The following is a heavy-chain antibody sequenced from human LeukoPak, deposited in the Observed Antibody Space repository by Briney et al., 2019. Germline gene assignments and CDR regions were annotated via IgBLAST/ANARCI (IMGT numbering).Heavy chain of an antibody. J-gene: IGHJ4*02. D-gene: IGHD3-22*01. Sequence: ASVKVSCKASGYTFTGCYMHWVRQAPGQGLEWMGWINPNSGGTNYAQKFQGRVTMTRDTSISTASMELSRLRSDDTAVYYCARGYYYDSSGYYSIDYWGQGTLVTVSS. V-gene: IGHV1-2*02. CDR2: INPNSGGT. CDR1: GYTFTGCY. CDR3: ARGYYYDSSGYYSIDY.